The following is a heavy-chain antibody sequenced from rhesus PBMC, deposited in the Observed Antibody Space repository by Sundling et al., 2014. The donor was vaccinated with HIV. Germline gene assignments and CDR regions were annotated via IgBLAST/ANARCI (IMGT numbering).Heavy chain of an antibody. J-gene: IGHJ4*01. CDR2: IFAISGNT. CDR3: ARDFTYYEDDYGVY. Sequence: QVQLQESGPGQLKPSETLSLTCAVSGGSISGGHGWGWIRQPPGKGLEWIGSIFAISGNTYYNPSLKSRVTISADTSKNQFSLRLNSVTAADTAIYYCARDFTYYEDDYGVYWGQGVLVTVSS. CDR1: GGSISGGHG. V-gene: IGHV4-127*01. D-gene: IGHD3-9*01.